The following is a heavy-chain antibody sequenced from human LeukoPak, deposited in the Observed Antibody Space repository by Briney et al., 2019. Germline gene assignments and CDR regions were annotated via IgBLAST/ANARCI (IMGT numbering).Heavy chain of an antibody. J-gene: IGHJ4*02. D-gene: IGHD4-17*01. V-gene: IGHV3-30*18. CDR3: AKDGRNYGDHLDY. CDR2: ISYDGSNK. Sequence: GGSLRLSCAASGFTFSSYGMHWVRQAPGKGLEWVAVISYDGSNKYYADSVKGRFTISRDNSKNTLYLQMNSLRAEDTAAYYCAKDGRNYGDHLDYWGQGTLVTVSS. CDR1: GFTFSSYG.